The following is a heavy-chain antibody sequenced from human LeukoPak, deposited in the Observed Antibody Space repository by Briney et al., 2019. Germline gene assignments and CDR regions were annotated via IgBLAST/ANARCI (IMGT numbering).Heavy chain of an antibody. CDR1: GFTFSSYA. V-gene: IGHV3-30-3*01. J-gene: IGHJ6*02. CDR2: ISYDGSNK. CDR3: ARWPGVVAAILPFYYYYGMDV. D-gene: IGHD2-15*01. Sequence: QTGRSLRLSCAASGFTFSSYAMHWVRQAPGRGLEWVAVISYDGSNKYYADSVKGRFTISRDNSKNTLYLQMNSLRAEDTAVYYCARWPGVVAAILPFYYYYGMDVWGQGTTVTVSS.